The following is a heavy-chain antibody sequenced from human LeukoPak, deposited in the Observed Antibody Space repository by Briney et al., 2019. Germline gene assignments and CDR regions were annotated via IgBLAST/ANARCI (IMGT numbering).Heavy chain of an antibody. CDR3: ARAYCGGDCYSVYYFDY. J-gene: IGHJ4*02. V-gene: IGHV4-31*03. CDR2: IYYSGST. CDR1: GGSISSGGYY. D-gene: IGHD2-21*02. Sequence: SETLSLTCTVSGGSISSGGYYWSWIRQHPGKGLEWIGYIYYSGSTYYNPSLKSRVTISVDTSKNQFSLKLSSVTAADTAVYYCARAYCGGDCYSVYYFDYWGQGTLVTVSS.